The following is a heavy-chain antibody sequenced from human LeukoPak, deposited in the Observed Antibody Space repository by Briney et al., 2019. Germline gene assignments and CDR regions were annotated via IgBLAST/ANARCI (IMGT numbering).Heavy chain of an antibody. CDR2: ISWNSAIM. V-gene: IGHV3-9*01. Sequence: GGTLRLSCAASGFTFDDYAMHWVRQAPGKGLEWVSGISWNSAIMGYADSVKGRFTISRDNAKNSLYLQMNSLRGEDTAFYYCTKGNYYYMDVWGKETTVTIS. J-gene: IGHJ6*03. CDR1: GFTFDDYA. CDR3: TKGNYYYMDV.